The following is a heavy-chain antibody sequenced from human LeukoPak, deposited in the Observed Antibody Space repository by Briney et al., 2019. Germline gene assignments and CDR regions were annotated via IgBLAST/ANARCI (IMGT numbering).Heavy chain of an antibody. CDR1: GFTFSNYG. V-gene: IGHV3-30*02. CDR2: VRSDGSDK. CDR3: ARDWKGDYFDY. J-gene: IGHJ4*02. Sequence: GGSLRLSCAASGFTFSNYGMHWVRQAPGKGLEWVAFVRSDGSDKYYADSVKGRFTISRDSSKNTLYLKMNSLRAEDTAVYYCARDWKGDYFDYWGQGTLVTVSS. D-gene: IGHD1-1*01.